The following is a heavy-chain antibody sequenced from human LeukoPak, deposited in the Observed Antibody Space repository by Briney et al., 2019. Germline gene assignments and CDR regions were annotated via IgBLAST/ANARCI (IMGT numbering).Heavy chain of an antibody. CDR2: IRDSGSST. D-gene: IGHD1-26*01. V-gene: IGHV3-23*01. CDR3: AKYGPQDSGSSHFDY. Sequence: GGSLRLSCATSGFTVSSNYMSWVRQAPGKGLEWVSAIRDSGSSTHYADSVKGRFTTSGDNSKNTLFLQMNSLRAEDTAIYYCAKYGPQDSGSSHFDYWGQGALVTVSS. CDR1: GFTVSSNY. J-gene: IGHJ4*02.